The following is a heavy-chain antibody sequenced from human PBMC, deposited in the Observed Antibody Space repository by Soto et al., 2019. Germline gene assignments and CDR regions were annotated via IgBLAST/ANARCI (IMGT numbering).Heavy chain of an antibody. V-gene: IGHV1-69*13. CDR2: IIPILTTP. CDR1: GCTFSIYG. J-gene: IGHJ6*02. Sequence: ASVKVSCKASGCTFSIYGFSWVRQAPGQGPEWIGGIIPILTTPNYAQKFQGRVTIVADESTTTVYMELSSLKFEDTAVYYCATSVGIAPTGEDGMDVWGQGTSVTVS. D-gene: IGHD2-8*02. CDR3: ATSVGIAPTGEDGMDV.